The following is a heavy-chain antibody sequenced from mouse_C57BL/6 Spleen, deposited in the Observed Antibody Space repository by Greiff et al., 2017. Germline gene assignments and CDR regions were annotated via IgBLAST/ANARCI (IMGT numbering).Heavy chain of an antibody. CDR1: GFTFSSYT. J-gene: IGHJ3*01. Sequence: EVQRVESGGGLVKPGGSLKLSCAASGFTFSSYTMSWVRQTPEKRLEWVATISGGGGNTYYPDSVKGRFTISRDNAKNTLYLQMSSLRSEDTALYYCARDSSGYAFAYWGQGTLVTVSA. CDR3: ARDSSGYAFAY. V-gene: IGHV5-9*01. CDR2: ISGGGGNT. D-gene: IGHD3-2*02.